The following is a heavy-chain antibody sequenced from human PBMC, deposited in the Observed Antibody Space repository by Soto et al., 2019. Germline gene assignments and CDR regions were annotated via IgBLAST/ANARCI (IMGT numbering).Heavy chain of an antibody. CDR1: GFTGSSCG. CDR3: ARTGPGSSWFYGMDV. Sequence: LSCAACGFTGSSCGMHWVRQAPGKGLDRVAVIWHDGINKYYGDSVKGRFTISRDNSKNTLYLQMNSLSAEDTAGYYCARTGPGSSWFYGMDVWGQRSTVSVSS. J-gene: IGHJ6*02. V-gene: IGHV3-33*01. CDR2: IWHDGINK. D-gene: IGHD6-13*01.